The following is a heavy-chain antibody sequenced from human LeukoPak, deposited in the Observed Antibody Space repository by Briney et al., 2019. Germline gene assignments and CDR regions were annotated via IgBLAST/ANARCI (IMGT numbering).Heavy chain of an antibody. Sequence: GGSLRLSCAASGFTFSSYAMSWVRQAPGKGLEWVSAISGSGGSTYYADSVKGRFTISRDNSKNTLYLQMNSLRAEDTAVYYCAKDVVVVPAAIELRYYGMDVWGQGTTVTVSS. CDR1: GFTFSSYA. D-gene: IGHD2-2*01. J-gene: IGHJ6*02. CDR3: AKDVVVVPAAIELRYYGMDV. CDR2: ISGSGGST. V-gene: IGHV3-23*01.